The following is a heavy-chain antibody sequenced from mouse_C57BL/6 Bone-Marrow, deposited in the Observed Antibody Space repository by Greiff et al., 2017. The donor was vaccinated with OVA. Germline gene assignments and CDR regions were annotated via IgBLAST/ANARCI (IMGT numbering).Heavy chain of an antibody. CDR2: IDPENGDT. D-gene: IGHD2-5*01. CDR1: GFNITDDY. J-gene: IGHJ3*01. CDR3: TSYYSNTGFAY. V-gene: IGHV14-4*01. Sequence: VQLQQSGAELVRPGASVKLSCTASGFNITDDYMHWVKQRPEQGLEWIGWIDPENGDTEYASKFQGKATITADTSSNTAYLQLSSLTSEDTAVYYCTSYYSNTGFAYWGQGTRVTVSA.